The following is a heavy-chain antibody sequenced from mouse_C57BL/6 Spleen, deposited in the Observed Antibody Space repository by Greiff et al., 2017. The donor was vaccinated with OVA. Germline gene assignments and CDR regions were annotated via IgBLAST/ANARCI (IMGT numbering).Heavy chain of an antibody. V-gene: IGHV1-63*01. CDR1: GYTFTNYW. CDR3: ARGDYGSNLDY. Sequence: QVQLQESGAELVRPGTSVKMSCKASGYTFTNYWIGWAKQRPGHGLEWIGYIYTGGGYTNYNEKFKGKATLTADKSSSTAYMQFSSLTSEDSAIYYCARGDYGSNLDYWGQGTTLTVSS. J-gene: IGHJ2*01. CDR2: IYTGGGYT. D-gene: IGHD1-1*01.